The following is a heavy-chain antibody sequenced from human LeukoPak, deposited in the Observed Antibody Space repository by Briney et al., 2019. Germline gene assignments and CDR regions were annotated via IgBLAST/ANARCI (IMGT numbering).Heavy chain of an antibody. V-gene: IGHV1-69*13. J-gene: IGHJ5*02. CDR2: IIPIFGTA. D-gene: IGHD2-15*01. CDR1: GGTFSSYA. CDR3: ARDGDCSGGSCYYHNWFDP. Sequence: SVKVSCKATGGTFSSYAISWVRQAPGQGLEWMGGIIPIFGTANYAQKFQGRVTITADESTSTAYMELSSLRSEDTAVYYCARDGDCSGGSCYYHNWFDPWGQGTLVTVSS.